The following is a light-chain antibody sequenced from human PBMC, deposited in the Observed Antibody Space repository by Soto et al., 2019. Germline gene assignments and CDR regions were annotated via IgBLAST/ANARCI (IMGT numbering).Light chain of an antibody. CDR1: QTISTW. V-gene: IGKV1-39*01. Sequence: DIQMTQSPSILCASVGDRVIITCRASQTISTWVAWYQHKTGKAPTLLISAASSLQSGVPSRFSGSGSGTDFTLTISSLQPEDFATYYCQQGYSTPLTFGGGTKVDIK. CDR2: AAS. CDR3: QQGYSTPLT. J-gene: IGKJ4*01.